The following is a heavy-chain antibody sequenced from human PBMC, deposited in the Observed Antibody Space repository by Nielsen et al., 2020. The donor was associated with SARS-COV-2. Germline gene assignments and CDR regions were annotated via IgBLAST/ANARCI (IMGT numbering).Heavy chain of an antibody. CDR1: GYTFTTYD. Sequence: ASVKVSCKASGYTFTTYDVHWVRQAPGQGFEWMGSIDPNGGSTNYAQRFQGRLTLTRDTSSTTVDMELTSLRSDDTAVYYCARDGNGYSVFQDYWGQGTLVTVSS. D-gene: IGHD3-22*01. V-gene: IGHV1-46*01. J-gene: IGHJ4*02. CDR2: IDPNGGST. CDR3: ARDGNGYSVFQDY.